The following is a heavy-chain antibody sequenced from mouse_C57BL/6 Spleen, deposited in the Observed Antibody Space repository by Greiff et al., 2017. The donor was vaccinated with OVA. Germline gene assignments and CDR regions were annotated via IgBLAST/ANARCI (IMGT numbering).Heavy chain of an antibody. J-gene: IGHJ2*01. V-gene: IGHV1-26*01. D-gene: IGHD1-1*01. CDR2: INPNNGGT. CDR3: ARGAQNGRNYFDY. CDR1: GYTFTDYY. Sequence: EVQLQQSGPELVKPGASVKISCKASGYTFTDYYMNWVKQSHGKSLEWIGDINPNNGGTSYNQKFKGKATLTVAKSSSTAYMEHRSLTSEDSAVDYCARGAQNGRNYFDYWGQGTTLTVSS.